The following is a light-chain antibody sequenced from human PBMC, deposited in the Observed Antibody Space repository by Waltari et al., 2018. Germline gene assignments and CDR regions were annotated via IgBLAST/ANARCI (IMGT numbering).Light chain of an antibody. Sequence: DIQMTQSPSSVSASVGDRVTITCRASQDISSWLAWYQQKPGQAPRLLIYAVSILNSGVPSRFSGSGSGTDFTLTITSLQPEDFAIYYCQQGDGFHPITFGQGTRLE. CDR3: QQGDGFHPIT. J-gene: IGKJ5*01. CDR1: QDISSW. CDR2: AVS. V-gene: IGKV1-12*01.